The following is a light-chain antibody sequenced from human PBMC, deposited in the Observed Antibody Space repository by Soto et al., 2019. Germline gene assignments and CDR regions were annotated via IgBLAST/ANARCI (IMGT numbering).Light chain of an antibody. CDR1: QSLLHSNGYNY. V-gene: IGKV2-28*01. J-gene: IGKJ1*01. CDR3: MQALQIRVE. CDR2: LGS. Sequence: DSVMTQFPLSLSVTPGEPASISCRSSQSLLHSNGYNYLDWYVQKPGQSPQLLIYLGSNRASGGPDRFSGSGSGTDFTLPISRVEAEDVGVYYCMQALQIRVEFGQGTKVEIK.